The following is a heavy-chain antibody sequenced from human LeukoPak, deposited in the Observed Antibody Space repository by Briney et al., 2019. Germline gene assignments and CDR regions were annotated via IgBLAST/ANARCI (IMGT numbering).Heavy chain of an antibody. CDR1: GFTFDDYA. J-gene: IGHJ6*02. V-gene: IGHV3-9*01. CDR3: AKDLSSAITSALVLGV. D-gene: IGHD3-22*01. Sequence: GGSLRLSCTVSGFTFDDYAMHWVRHTPGKGLEWVAGITWNRDNIGYGDSVKGRFTISRDNVKNVLYLQMNSLRPEDTALYYCAKDLSSAITSALVLGVWGQGTTVIVS. CDR2: ITWNRDNI.